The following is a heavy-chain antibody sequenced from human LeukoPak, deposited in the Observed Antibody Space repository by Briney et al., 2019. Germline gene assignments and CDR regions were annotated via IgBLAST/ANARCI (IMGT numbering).Heavy chain of an antibody. CDR3: ARDGGYYDSSGYY. CDR2: IKQDGSEK. D-gene: IGHD3-22*01. CDR1: GFTFSSYW. Sequence: GGSLRLSCAASGFTFSSYWMSWVRQAPGKGLEWVANIKQDGSEKYYVDSVKGRFTNSRDNAKNSLYLQMNSLRAEDTAVYYCARDGGYYDSSGYYWGQGTLVTVSS. V-gene: IGHV3-7*01. J-gene: IGHJ4*02.